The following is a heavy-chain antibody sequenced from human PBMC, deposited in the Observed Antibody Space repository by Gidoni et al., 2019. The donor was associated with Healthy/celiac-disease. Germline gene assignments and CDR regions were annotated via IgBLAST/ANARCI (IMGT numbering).Heavy chain of an antibody. CDR2: IYYSGST. D-gene: IGHD6-19*01. CDR1: GGSISSSSYY. V-gene: IGHV4-39*01. J-gene: IGHJ5*02. CDR3: ARHEEQWLDKGFDP. Sequence: QLQLQESGPGLVKPSETLSLTCTVSGGSISSSSYYWGWIRQPPGKGLEWIGSIYYSGSTYYNPSLKSRVTISVDTSKNQFSLELSSVTAADTAVYYCARHEEQWLDKGFDPWGQGTLVTVSS.